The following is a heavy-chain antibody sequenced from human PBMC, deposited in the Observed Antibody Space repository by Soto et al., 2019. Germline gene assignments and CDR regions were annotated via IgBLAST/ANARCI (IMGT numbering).Heavy chain of an antibody. D-gene: IGHD1-26*01. CDR2: ISYDGSNK. CDR3: AKSLVGATPDFDY. J-gene: IGHJ4*02. CDR1: GFTFSSYG. V-gene: IGHV3-30*18. Sequence: PGGSLRLSCAASGFTFSSYGMHWVRQAPGKGLEWVAVISYDGSNKYYADSVKGRFTISRDNSKNTLYLQMNSLRAEDTAVYYCAKSLVGATPDFDYWGQGTLVTVS.